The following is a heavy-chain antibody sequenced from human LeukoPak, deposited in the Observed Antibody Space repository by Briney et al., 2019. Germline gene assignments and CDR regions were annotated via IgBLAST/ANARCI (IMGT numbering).Heavy chain of an antibody. D-gene: IGHD3-10*01. CDR2: MNPNTGNT. Sequence: ASVKVSCKASGYTSNNYDINWVRQATGQGLEWMGWMNPNTGNTGYGERFQGRVTMTRDNSISTAYMELSSLTSEDTAVYYCARGGAGTYYKRDGWLDPWGQGTVVTVSS. V-gene: IGHV1-8*01. CDR1: GYTSNNYD. J-gene: IGHJ5*02. CDR3: ARGGAGTYYKRDGWLDP.